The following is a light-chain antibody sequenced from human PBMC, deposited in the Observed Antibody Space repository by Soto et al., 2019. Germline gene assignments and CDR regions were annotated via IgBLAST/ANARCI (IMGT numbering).Light chain of an antibody. Sequence: DIVMTQSPDSLPVSLGERATINYKSSQSVLYSSNNKNYLAWFQEKPGQPPKLLIYWASTRQSGVPDRFSGSGSGTDFTLTISSLQAEDVAVYYCQQYYSNPRTFGQGTKVDIK. J-gene: IGKJ1*01. CDR2: WAS. CDR1: QSVLYSSNNKNY. CDR3: QQYYSNPRT. V-gene: IGKV4-1*01.